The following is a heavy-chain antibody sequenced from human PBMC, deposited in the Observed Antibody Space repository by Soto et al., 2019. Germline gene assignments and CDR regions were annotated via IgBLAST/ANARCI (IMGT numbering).Heavy chain of an antibody. CDR1: GFTFGSYS. V-gene: IGHV3-21*01. J-gene: IGHJ4*02. Sequence: GGSLRLSCAASGFTFGSYSMNWVRQAPGKGLEWVSSISSSSSYIYYADSVKGRFTISGDNAKNSLYLQMNSLRAEDTAVYYCARGPSGIYSSSWFDYWGQGTLVTVSS. CDR3: ARGPSGIYSSSWFDY. CDR2: ISSSSSYI. D-gene: IGHD6-13*01.